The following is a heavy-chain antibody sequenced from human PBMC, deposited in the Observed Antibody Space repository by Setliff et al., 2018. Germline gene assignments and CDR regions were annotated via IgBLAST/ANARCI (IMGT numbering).Heavy chain of an antibody. V-gene: IGHV3-11*01. CDR3: AKHSYYYGSGEIGWFDP. D-gene: IGHD3-10*01. Sequence: PGGSLRLSCAASGFTFSDYYMSWIRQAPGKGLEWVSYITSSGDTMNYADSVKGRFTISRDNAKNSLYLQMNSLRAEDTAVYYCAKHSYYYGSGEIGWFDPWGQGTLVTVSS. CDR1: GFTFSDYY. J-gene: IGHJ5*02. CDR2: ITSSGDTM.